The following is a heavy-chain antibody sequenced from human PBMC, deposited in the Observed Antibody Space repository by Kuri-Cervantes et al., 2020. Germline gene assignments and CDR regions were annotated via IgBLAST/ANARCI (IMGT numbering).Heavy chain of an antibody. Sequence: LRLSCAASGFTFSSYSMNWVRQAPGKGLEWVGEINHSGSTYYNPSLKSRVTISVDTSKNQFSLKLSSVTAADTAVYYCARAYYDSSGYHAFDIWGQGTMVTVSS. J-gene: IGHJ3*02. D-gene: IGHD3-22*01. CDR3: ARAYYDSSGYHAFDI. CDR2: INHSGST. V-gene: IGHV4-34*09. CDR1: GFTFSSYS.